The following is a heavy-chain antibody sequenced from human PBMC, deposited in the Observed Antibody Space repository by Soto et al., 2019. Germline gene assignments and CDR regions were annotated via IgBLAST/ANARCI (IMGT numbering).Heavy chain of an antibody. Sequence: SETLSLTCTVSGGSINTFYWSWVRQPAGKGLEWIGRIFSSGSTSFNPSLESRVATSVDTSKNHFPLNLSSVTAADMAVYYCARDGSYSAYNFAHGIQLWSFDFWGQGALVTVSS. CDR3: ARDGSYSAYNFAHGIQLWSFDF. D-gene: IGHD5-12*01. J-gene: IGHJ4*02. V-gene: IGHV4-4*07. CDR2: IFSSGST. CDR1: GGSINTFY.